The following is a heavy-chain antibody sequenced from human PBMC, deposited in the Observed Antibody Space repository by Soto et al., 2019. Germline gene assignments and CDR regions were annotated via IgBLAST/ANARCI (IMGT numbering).Heavy chain of an antibody. CDR3: AKDIGTAMVLGGFDY. Sequence: EVQLLESGGGLVQPGGSLRLSCAASGFTFSSYAMSWFRQSPGQGLEWVSAIRGSGGSTYYADSVKGRFTISRDNSKNTLYLQMNSLRAEDTSVYYWAKDIGTAMVLGGFDYWGQGTLVTDSA. J-gene: IGHJ4*02. CDR1: GFTFSSYA. CDR2: IRGSGGST. D-gene: IGHD5-18*01. V-gene: IGHV3-23*01.